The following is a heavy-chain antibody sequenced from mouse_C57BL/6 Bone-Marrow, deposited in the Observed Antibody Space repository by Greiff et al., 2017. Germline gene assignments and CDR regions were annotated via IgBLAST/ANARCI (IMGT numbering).Heavy chain of an antibody. CDR2: INPNNGGT. CDR3: ARDYYGSSWYFDY. D-gene: IGHD1-1*01. Sequence: VQLQQSGPELVKPGASVKISCKASGYTFTDYYMNWVKQSHGKSLEWIGDINPNNGGTSYNQKLKGKATLTVDKSSSTAYMELHSLTSEDSAVYYGARDYYGSSWYFDYWGQGTILTVSS. CDR1: GYTFTDYY. J-gene: IGHJ2*01. V-gene: IGHV1-26*01.